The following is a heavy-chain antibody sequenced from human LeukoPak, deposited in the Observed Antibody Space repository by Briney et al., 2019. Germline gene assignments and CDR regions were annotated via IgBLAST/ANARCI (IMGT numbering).Heavy chain of an antibody. Sequence: TGGSLRLSCAASGFTFSSYEMNWVRQAPGKGLEWVSYISSSGSTIYYADSVKGRFTISRDNAKYSLYLQMNSLRAEDTAVYYCARGDRIAVAGTGGFDYWGQGTLVTVSS. J-gene: IGHJ4*02. CDR3: ARGDRIAVAGTGGFDY. V-gene: IGHV3-48*03. CDR1: GFTFSSYE. CDR2: ISSSGSTI. D-gene: IGHD6-19*01.